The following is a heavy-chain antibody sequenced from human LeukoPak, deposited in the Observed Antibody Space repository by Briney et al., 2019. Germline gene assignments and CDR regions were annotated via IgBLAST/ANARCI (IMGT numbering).Heavy chain of an antibody. J-gene: IGHJ4*02. CDR3: ARDRPYDSSGKKDY. CDR2: IYSYNGNT. V-gene: IGHV1-18*01. D-gene: IGHD3-22*01. CDR1: GYTFTNYG. Sequence: ASVKVSCKASGYTFTNYGISWVRQAPGQGLEWMGWIYSYNGNTNYAQNLQGRVTMTTDTSTSTAYMELRSLRSDDTAVYYCARDRPYDSSGKKDYWGQGTLVTVSS.